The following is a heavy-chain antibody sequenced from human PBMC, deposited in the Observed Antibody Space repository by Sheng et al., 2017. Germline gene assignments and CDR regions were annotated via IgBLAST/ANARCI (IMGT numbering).Heavy chain of an antibody. CDR2: IYSGGST. D-gene: IGHD5-12*01. CDR3: ARGTGYPTLPFDY. CDR1: GFTVSSNY. V-gene: IGHV3-53*01. Sequence: EVQLVESGGGLIQPGGSLRLSCAASGFTVSSNYMSWVRQAPGKGLKWVSVIYSGGSTYYADSVKGRFTISRDNSKKTLYLQMNSLRAEDTAVYYCARGTGYPTLPFDYWGQGTLVTVSS. J-gene: IGHJ4*02.